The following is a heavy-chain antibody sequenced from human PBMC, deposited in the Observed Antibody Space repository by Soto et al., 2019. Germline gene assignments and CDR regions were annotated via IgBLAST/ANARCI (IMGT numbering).Heavy chain of an antibody. Sequence: SETLSLTCTVSGGSISSGDYYWSWIRQPPGKGLEWIGYIYYSGSTYYNPSLKSRVTISVDTSKNQFSLKLSSVTAADTAVYYCARVRGYSGYDSLDYWGQGTLVTVSS. V-gene: IGHV4-30-4*01. J-gene: IGHJ4*02. D-gene: IGHD5-12*01. CDR3: ARVRGYSGYDSLDY. CDR1: GGSISSGDYY. CDR2: IYYSGST.